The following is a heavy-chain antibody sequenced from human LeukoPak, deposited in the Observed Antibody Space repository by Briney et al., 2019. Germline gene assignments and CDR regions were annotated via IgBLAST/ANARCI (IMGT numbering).Heavy chain of an antibody. J-gene: IGHJ6*02. D-gene: IGHD3-10*01. V-gene: IGHV1-69*04. CDR1: GGTFSSYA. Sequence: ASVKVSCKASGGTFSSYAISWGRQAPGQGLEWMGRIIPIFVIANYAQKFQGRVTITADKSTSTAYMELSSLRSEDTAVYYCARDELKGGSGSYYIDYYYGMDVWGQGTTVTVSS. CDR2: IIPIFVIA. CDR3: ARDELKGGSGSYYIDYYYGMDV.